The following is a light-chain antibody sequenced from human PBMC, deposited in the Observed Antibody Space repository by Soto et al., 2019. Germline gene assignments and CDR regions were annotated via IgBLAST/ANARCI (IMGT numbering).Light chain of an antibody. V-gene: IGKV3-15*01. CDR3: QQYHNWPPS. J-gene: IGKJ1*01. Sequence: EIVMTHSPATLSVSPGERATLSCRASQSVSGNLAWYQQKPGQAPRLLIYGASTRATGIPARFSGSGSGTESTLTISSLQSEDFAVYYCQQYHNWPPSFGQGTKVEIK. CDR2: GAS. CDR1: QSVSGN.